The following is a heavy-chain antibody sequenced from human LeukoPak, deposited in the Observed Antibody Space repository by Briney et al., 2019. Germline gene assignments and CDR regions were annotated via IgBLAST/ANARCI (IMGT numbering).Heavy chain of an antibody. CDR1: GFTFSTYV. J-gene: IGHJ4*02. Sequence: GRSLRLSCAASGFTFSTYVIHWVRQAPGKGLDWVAVMSFVGKNTYYADSVKGRFTVSRDNSKNTLYLQMNSLRPEDTAVYYCAREGFYGSGSSPTFYFDYWGQGTLVTVSS. CDR3: AREGFYGSGSSPTFYFDY. CDR2: MSFVGKNT. D-gene: IGHD3-10*01. V-gene: IGHV3-30*04.